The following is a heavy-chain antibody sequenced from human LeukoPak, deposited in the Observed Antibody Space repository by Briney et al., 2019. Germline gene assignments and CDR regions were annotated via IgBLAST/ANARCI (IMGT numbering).Heavy chain of an antibody. J-gene: IGHJ4*02. Sequence: PGGSLRLSCAASEFTFSNYKMNWVRQAPGKGLEWVSSISSSSIYIYYADSVKGRFTISRDNAKNSLYLQMNSLRAEDTAVYYCARGGSRAYYDYWGQGTLVTVSS. CDR1: EFTFSNYK. CDR3: ARGGSRAYYDY. V-gene: IGHV3-21*01. CDR2: ISSSSIYI.